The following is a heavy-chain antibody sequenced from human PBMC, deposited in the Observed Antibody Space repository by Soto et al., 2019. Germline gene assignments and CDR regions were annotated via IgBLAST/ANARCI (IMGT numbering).Heavy chain of an antibody. Sequence: GASVKVSCKASGYTFTSYAMHWVRQAPGQRLEWMGWINAGNGNTKYSQKFQGRVTITRDTSASTAYMELSSLRSEDTAVYYCAILVAIAARRGGKAFDIWGQGTMVTV. D-gene: IGHD6-6*01. CDR3: AILVAIAARRGGKAFDI. J-gene: IGHJ3*02. CDR2: INAGNGNT. V-gene: IGHV1-3*01. CDR1: GYTFTSYA.